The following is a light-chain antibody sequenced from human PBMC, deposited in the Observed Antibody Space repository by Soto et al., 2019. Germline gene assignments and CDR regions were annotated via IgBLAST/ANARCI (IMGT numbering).Light chain of an antibody. CDR1: QSVRSN. CDR3: QQYNNWPPVYT. V-gene: IGKV3-15*01. CDR2: GAS. Sequence: EIVMTQSPATLSVSPGERATLSCRASQSVRSNLAWYQQRPGQAPRLLISGASTRATGVPARFSGSGSGTEFTLTISRLQSEDFAVYFCQQYNNWPPVYTFGQGTKLEIK. J-gene: IGKJ2*01.